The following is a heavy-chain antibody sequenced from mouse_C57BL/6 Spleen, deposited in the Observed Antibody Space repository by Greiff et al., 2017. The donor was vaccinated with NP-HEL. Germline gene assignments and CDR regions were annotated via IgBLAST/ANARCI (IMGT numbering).Heavy chain of an antibody. CDR1: GYAFSSYW. V-gene: IGHV1-80*01. Sequence: VQLQQSGAELVKPGASVKISCKASGYAFSSYWMNWVKQRPGKGLEWIGQIYPGDGDTKYNGKFKGKATLTADKSSSTAYMQRSSLTSEDSAVYFCARDYYGSRHWYFDVWGTGTTVTVSS. D-gene: IGHD1-1*01. CDR2: IYPGDGDT. J-gene: IGHJ1*03. CDR3: ARDYYGSRHWYFDV.